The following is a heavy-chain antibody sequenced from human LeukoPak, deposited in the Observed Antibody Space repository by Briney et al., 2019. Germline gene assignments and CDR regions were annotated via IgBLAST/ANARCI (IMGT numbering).Heavy chain of an antibody. J-gene: IGHJ4*02. V-gene: IGHV3-7*03. CDR2: IKQDGSEK. CDR3: ARGSSWSRYYFDY. CDR1: GFTFSSYW. D-gene: IGHD6-13*01. Sequence: GGSLRLSCAASGFTFSSYWMSWVRQAPGKGLEWVANIKQDGSEKYYVDSVKGRFTISRDNAKNSLYLQMNSLRAEDTALYYCARGSSWSRYYFDYWGQGTLVTVSS.